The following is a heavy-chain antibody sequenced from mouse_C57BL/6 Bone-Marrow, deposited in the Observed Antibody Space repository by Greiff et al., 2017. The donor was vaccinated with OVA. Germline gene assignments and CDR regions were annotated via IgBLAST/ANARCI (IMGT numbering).Heavy chain of an antibody. V-gene: IGHV1-69*01. CDR3: EKERGYGYARAMDY. Sequence: VQLQQSGAELVMPGASVKLSCKASGYTFTSYWMHWVKQRPGQGLEWIGEIEPSDSYTNYNQKFKGKSTLTVDKSSSTAYMQLRNLTSEDSAVYYCEKERGYGYARAMDYWGQGTALTVSS. J-gene: IGHJ4*01. CDR1: GYTFTSYW. D-gene: IGHD2-2*01. CDR2: IEPSDSYT.